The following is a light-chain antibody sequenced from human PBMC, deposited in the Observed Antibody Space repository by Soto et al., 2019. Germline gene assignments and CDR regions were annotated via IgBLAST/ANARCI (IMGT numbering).Light chain of an antibody. V-gene: IGKV3-20*01. J-gene: IGKJ1*01. Sequence: EIVSTQSPGTLSLSPGERATLSCRASQSISSRHLAWYQQKPGQAPRLLIYAASTRATDIPDKFSGSGSGADFTLSISRLEPEDFAVYYCQHYDTSLRTFGPGTKVDIK. CDR2: AAS. CDR3: QHYDTSLRT. CDR1: QSISSRH.